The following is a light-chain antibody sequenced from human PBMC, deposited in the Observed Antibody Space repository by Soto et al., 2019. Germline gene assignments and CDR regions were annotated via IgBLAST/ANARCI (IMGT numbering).Light chain of an antibody. CDR1: SSDVGSYNS. CDR3: SSYTGSTTIVV. Sequence: QSALTQPASVSGSPGQSISISCTGTSSDVGSYNSVSWYQQHPGKAPKLMIFEVSNRPSGVSNRFSGSKSGNTASLTISGLQADDEADYYCSSYTGSTTIVVFGGGTQLTVL. J-gene: IGLJ3*02. V-gene: IGLV2-14*01. CDR2: EVS.